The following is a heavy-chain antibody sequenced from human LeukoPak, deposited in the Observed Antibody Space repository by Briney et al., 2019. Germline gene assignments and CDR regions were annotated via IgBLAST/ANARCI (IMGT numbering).Heavy chain of an antibody. CDR1: GFTFSSYA. J-gene: IGHJ6*02. CDR2: ISGSGGST. V-gene: IGHV3-23*01. D-gene: IGHD4-17*01. CDR3: AKDLTVTTIRSGPLNGYYYYGMDV. Sequence: PGGSLRLSCAASGFTFSSYAMSWVRQAPGKGLGWVSAISGSGGSTYYADSVKGRFTISRDNSKNTLYLQMNSLRAEDTAVYYCAKDLTVTTIRSGPLNGYYYYGMDVWGQGTTVTVSS.